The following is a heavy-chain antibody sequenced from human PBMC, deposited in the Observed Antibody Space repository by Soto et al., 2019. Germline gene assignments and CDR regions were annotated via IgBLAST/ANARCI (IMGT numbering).Heavy chain of an antibody. CDR2: IIPIFDTA. J-gene: IGHJ6*02. CDR1: GGTFSSYA. V-gene: IGHV1-69*01. Sequence: QVQLVQSGAEVKKPGSSVKVSCKASGGTFSSYAISWVRQAPGQGLEWMGGIIPIFDTANYAQKFQGRVTITADESTSTAYMELSSLRSEDTAVYYCATLTQTIVLMVYAMNYYDGMDVWGQGTTVTVSS. CDR3: ATLTQTIVLMVYAMNYYDGMDV. D-gene: IGHD2-8*01.